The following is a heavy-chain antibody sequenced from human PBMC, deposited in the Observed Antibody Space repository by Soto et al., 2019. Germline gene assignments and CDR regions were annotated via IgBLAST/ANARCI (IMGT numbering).Heavy chain of an antibody. J-gene: IGHJ4*02. Sequence: LRLACAASGCTFSIYGMHWVRQAPGKGLEWVAVIWYDGSNKYYADSVKGRFTISRDNSKNTLYLQMNSLRAEDTAVYYCARARYSSSWPTGYYFDYWGQGTLVTVSS. CDR3: ARARYSSSWPTGYYFDY. V-gene: IGHV3-33*01. CDR1: GCTFSIYG. CDR2: IWYDGSNK. D-gene: IGHD6-13*01.